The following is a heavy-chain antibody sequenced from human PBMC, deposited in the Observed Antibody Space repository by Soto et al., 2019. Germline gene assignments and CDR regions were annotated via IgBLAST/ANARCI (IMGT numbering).Heavy chain of an antibody. CDR2: ILYDGTNK. D-gene: IGHD3-9*01. Sequence: QVQLVESGGGVVQPGRSLRLSCAASGFTFSSFGMHWVRQAPGKGLEWVAVILYDGTNKYYAASVKGRLTISRDNSKNTLYLQMNSLRAEDTAVYYCSKDRYAILTASNWFDPWWQGTLVTVSS. CDR3: SKDRYAILTASNWFDP. J-gene: IGHJ5*02. CDR1: GFTFSSFG. V-gene: IGHV3-30*18.